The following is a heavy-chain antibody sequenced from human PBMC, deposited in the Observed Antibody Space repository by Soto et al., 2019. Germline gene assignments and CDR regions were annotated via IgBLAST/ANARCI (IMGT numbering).Heavy chain of an antibody. CDR1: GFTFSSYG. Sequence: PGGSLRLSCAVSGFTFSSYGMHWVRQAPGKGLEWVAVISYDGSNKYYADSVKGRFTISRDNSKNTLYLQMNSLRAEDTAVYYCAKDRRDGYSYFDYWGQGTLVTVSS. D-gene: IGHD5-12*01. CDR2: ISYDGSNK. CDR3: AKDRRDGYSYFDY. J-gene: IGHJ4*02. V-gene: IGHV3-30*18.